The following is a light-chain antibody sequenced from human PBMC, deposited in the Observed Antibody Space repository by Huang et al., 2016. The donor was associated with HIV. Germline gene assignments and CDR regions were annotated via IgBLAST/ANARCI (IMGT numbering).Light chain of an antibody. CDR2: DAT. CDR1: QSVSSY. J-gene: IGKJ1*01. Sequence: DIVLTQSPATLSLSPGQRATLSCRASQSVSSYLAWYQQKPRQAPRLVIYDATNRATGIPARFSGSGSGTDFALTISSLEPEDSAVYYCQHRSNWPPSTFGQGTKVELK. V-gene: IGKV3-11*01. CDR3: QHRSNWPPST.